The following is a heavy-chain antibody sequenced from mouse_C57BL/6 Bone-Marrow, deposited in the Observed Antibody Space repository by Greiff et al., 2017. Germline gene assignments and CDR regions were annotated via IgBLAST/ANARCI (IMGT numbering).Heavy chain of an antibody. CDR3: ERAPGDY. V-gene: IGHV3-6*01. Sequence: VQLKESGPGLVKPSQSLSLTCSVTGYSITSGYYWNWIRQFPGNKLEWMGYISYDGSNNYNPSLKNRISITRDTSKNQFFLKLNSVTTEDTATYYCERAPGDYWGQGTTLTVSS. CDR1: GYSITSGYY. J-gene: IGHJ2*01. CDR2: ISYDGSN.